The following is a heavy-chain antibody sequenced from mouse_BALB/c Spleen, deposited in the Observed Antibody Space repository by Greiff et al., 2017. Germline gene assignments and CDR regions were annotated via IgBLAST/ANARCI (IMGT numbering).Heavy chain of an antibody. Sequence: QVHVKQPGAELVKPGASVKLSCKASGYTFTSYWMHWVKQRPGQGLEWIGEINPSNGRTNYNEKFKSKATLTVDKSSSTAYMQLSSLTSEDSAVYYCARDYYYGSSYDWGQGTTLTVSS. CDR2: INPSNGRT. V-gene: IGHV1S81*02. J-gene: IGHJ2*01. CDR1: GYTFTSYW. CDR3: ARDYYYGSSYD. D-gene: IGHD1-1*01.